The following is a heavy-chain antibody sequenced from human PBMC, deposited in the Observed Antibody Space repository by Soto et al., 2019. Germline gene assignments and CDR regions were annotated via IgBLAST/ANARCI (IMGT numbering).Heavy chain of an antibody. Sequence: EVQLVESGGGLVQPGGSLRLSCAASGFTFSSYSMNWVRQAPGKGLEWVSYISSSSSTIYYADSVKGRFTISRDNAKNSLYLQMNSLRAEDTAVYYCARPLGISGSYPNWFDPWGQGTLVTVSS. V-gene: IGHV3-48*01. CDR1: GFTFSSYS. CDR3: ARPLGISGSYPNWFDP. J-gene: IGHJ5*02. CDR2: ISSSSSTI. D-gene: IGHD3-10*01.